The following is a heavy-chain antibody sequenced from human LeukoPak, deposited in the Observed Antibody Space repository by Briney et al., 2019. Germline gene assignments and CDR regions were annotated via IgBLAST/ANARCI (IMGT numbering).Heavy chain of an antibody. CDR2: IYPGDSDT. CDR3: ARGRGYCSSGRCYSLDY. Sequence: GESLKISCKASGYSFTNYWIGWVRQMPGQGPEWMGIIYPGDSDTRYSPSFQGQVTISADKSNNTAYLQWSSLKASDTAMYYCARGRGYCSSGRCYSLDYWGQGTLVTVSS. V-gene: IGHV5-51*01. D-gene: IGHD2-15*01. J-gene: IGHJ4*02. CDR1: GYSFTNYW.